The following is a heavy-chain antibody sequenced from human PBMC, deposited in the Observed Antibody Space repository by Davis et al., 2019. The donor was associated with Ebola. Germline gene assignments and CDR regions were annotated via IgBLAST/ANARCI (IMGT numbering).Heavy chain of an antibody. CDR1: GGSIRSGGYY. CDR2: YFYSGST. Sequence: PSETLSLTCTVSGGSIRSGGYYWSWIRQYPGKALEWIGYYFYSGSTHYNPSLMSRATISVDTSKNQFSLKLTSVTAADTAVYYCARDYVDKVLVTKFFYAMDVWGQGTTVTVSS. D-gene: IGHD5-18*01. J-gene: IGHJ6*02. CDR3: ARDYVDKVLVTKFFYAMDV. V-gene: IGHV4-31*03.